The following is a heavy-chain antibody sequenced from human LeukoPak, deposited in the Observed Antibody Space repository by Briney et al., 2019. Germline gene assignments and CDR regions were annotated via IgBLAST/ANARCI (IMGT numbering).Heavy chain of an antibody. Sequence: SGPTLVKPTQTLTLTCTFSGFSLTTSGVGVGWIRQPPRKTLEWLALIYWDDDKRYSPSLKSRLTITKDTSKNQVVLTMTNMDPVDTATYYCAHRHYVFDFWGQGTLVTVSS. V-gene: IGHV2-5*02. CDR2: IYWDDDK. D-gene: IGHD3-16*01. J-gene: IGHJ4*02. CDR3: AHRHYVFDF. CDR1: GFSLTTSGVG.